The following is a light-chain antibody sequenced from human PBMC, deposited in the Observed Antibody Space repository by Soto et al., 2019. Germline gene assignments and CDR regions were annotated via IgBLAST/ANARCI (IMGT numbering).Light chain of an antibody. V-gene: IGKV3-20*01. CDR2: GAS. CDR1: QSVSSNY. CDR3: QQYGSSPRIT. J-gene: IGKJ5*01. Sequence: ESMLTQSPATLSLSPGERAXLXCXASQSVSSNYLAWYQQKPGQAPRLLIYGASSRATGIPDRFSGSGSGTDFTLTISRLEPEDFAVYHCQQYGSSPRITFGQGTRLEIK.